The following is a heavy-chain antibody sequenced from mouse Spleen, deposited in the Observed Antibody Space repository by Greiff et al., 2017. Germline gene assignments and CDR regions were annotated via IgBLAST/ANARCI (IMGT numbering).Heavy chain of an antibody. D-gene: IGHD2-1*01. CDR2: ISSGSSTI. V-gene: IGHV5-17*01. CDR1: GFTFSDYG. J-gene: IGHJ2*01. Sequence: EVKLMESGGGLVKPGGSLKLSCAASGFTFSDYGMHWVRQAPEKGLEWVAYISSGSSTIYYADTVKGRFTISRDNAKNTLFLQMTSLRSEDTAMYYCARLVTLFDYWGQGTTLTVSS. CDR3: ARLVTLFDY.